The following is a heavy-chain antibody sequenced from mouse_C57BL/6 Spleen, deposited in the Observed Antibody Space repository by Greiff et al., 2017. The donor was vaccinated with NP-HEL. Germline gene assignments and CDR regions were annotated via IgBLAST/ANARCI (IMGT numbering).Heavy chain of an antibody. V-gene: IGHV1-61*01. CDR2: IYPSDSET. J-gene: IGHJ2*01. CDR3: ARSTITTVVVDY. CDR1: GYTFTSYW. Sequence: QVQLQQPGAELVRPGSSVKLSCKASGYTFTSYWMDWVKQRPGQGLEWIGNIYPSDSETHYNQKFKYKATLTVDKSSSTAYMQLSSLTSEDSAVYYCARSTITTVVVDYWGQGTTLTVSS. D-gene: IGHD1-1*01.